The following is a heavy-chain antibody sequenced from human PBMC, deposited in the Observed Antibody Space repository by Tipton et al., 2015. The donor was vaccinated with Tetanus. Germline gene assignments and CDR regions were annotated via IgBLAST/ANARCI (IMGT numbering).Heavy chain of an antibody. J-gene: IGHJ2*01. Sequence: TLSLTCSVSGASISSYYWNWIRQVPGKGLEWIGYTYHSGNTNYNPSLSGRVTTSVDTSKNQFSLKMSSVTAADTAVYYCASMTPVDWYFDLWGRGTLVTVSS. CDR2: TYHSGNT. CDR1: GASISSYY. D-gene: IGHD4-23*01. V-gene: IGHV4-59*01. CDR3: ASMTPVDWYFDL.